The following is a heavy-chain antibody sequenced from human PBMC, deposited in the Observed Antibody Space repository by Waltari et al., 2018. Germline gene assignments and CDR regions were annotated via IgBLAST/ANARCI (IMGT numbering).Heavy chain of an antibody. D-gene: IGHD4-17*01. J-gene: IGHJ4*02. CDR3: AKDGTAGDYVYFDY. CDR1: GFTFSRYA. Sequence: EVQLLESGGGLVQPGGSLSLSCAASGFTFSRYAMRWVRQAPGKGLEWVSVIYRGGSYTHYIDSVKGRFTISRDDSKNTLYLQMNSLRDEDTALYYCAKDGTAGDYVYFDYWGQGTLVTVSS. CDR2: IYRGGSYT. V-gene: IGHV3-23*03.